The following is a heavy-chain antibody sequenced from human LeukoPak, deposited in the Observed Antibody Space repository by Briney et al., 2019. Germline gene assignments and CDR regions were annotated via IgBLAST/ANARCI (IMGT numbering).Heavy chain of an antibody. CDR1: GYTFTSYY. V-gene: IGHV1-69*02. CDR2: IIPILGIA. J-gene: IGHJ4*02. D-gene: IGHD2-21*02. Sequence: SVKVSCKASGYTFTSYYMHWVRQAPGQGLEWMGRIIPILGIANYAQKFQGRVTITADKSTSTAYMELSSLRSEDTAVYYCAIIQGDPTDYWGQGTLVTVSS. CDR3: AIIQGDPTDY.